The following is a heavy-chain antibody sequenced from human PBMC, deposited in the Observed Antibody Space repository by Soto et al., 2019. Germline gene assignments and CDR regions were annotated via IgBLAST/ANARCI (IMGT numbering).Heavy chain of an antibody. J-gene: IGHJ4*02. V-gene: IGHV4-39*07. D-gene: IGHD4-17*01. CDR1: GGSISSSGYY. CDR2: IYYSGTT. CDR3: ARNYGGSNDY. Sequence: PSETLSLTCTVSGGSISSSGYYWDWIRQPPGKGLEWIGSIYYSGTTYYNSSLKSRVTISVDASKNQFSLKLTSVTAADTAVYYCARNYGGSNDYWGQGTLVTVSS.